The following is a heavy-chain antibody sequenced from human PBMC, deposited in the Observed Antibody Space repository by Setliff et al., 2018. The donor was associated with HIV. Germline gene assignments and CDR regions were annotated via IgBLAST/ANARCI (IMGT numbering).Heavy chain of an antibody. CDR3: ATGEIATTRGWFFDN. V-gene: IGHV1-69*13. Sequence: GASVKVSCKASGGTLSSHAISWVRQAPGQGLEWMGGIIPIFGSANHAQKFKDRVTITADESTNTVYMELSSLRSEDTAVYYCATGEIATTRGWFFDNWGQGTLVTVSS. CDR1: GGTLSSHA. J-gene: IGHJ4*02. D-gene: IGHD3-16*01. CDR2: IIPIFGSA.